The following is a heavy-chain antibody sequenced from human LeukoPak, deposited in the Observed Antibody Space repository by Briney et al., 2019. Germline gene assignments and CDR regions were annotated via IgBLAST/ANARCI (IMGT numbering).Heavy chain of an antibody. Sequence: GSSVTVSFTASGGTFTIYAISWVRQAPGQGLEWMGRIIPILGIANYAQKFQGRVTITADKSTSTAYMELSSLRSEDTAVYYCARYTVPRYGMDVWGQGTTVTVSS. CDR1: GGTFTIYA. V-gene: IGHV1-69*04. CDR2: IIPILGIA. J-gene: IGHJ6*02. D-gene: IGHD4-17*01. CDR3: ARYTVPRYGMDV.